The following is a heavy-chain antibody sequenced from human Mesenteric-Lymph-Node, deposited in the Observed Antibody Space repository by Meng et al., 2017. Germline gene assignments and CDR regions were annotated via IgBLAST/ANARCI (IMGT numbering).Heavy chain of an antibody. CDR2: IYTSGGT. J-gene: IGHJ3*02. Sequence: SKTLSLTCTVSGGSLSSGSHFWSWIRQPAGKGLEWIGRIYTSGGTNYSPSLKSRVTMSVVTSKNQFSLKLNSVTAADTAVYYCARVIGTYDAFDIWGQGTMVTVSS. CDR1: GGSLSSGSHF. V-gene: IGHV4-61*02. CDR3: ARVIGTYDAFDI. D-gene: IGHD1-26*01.